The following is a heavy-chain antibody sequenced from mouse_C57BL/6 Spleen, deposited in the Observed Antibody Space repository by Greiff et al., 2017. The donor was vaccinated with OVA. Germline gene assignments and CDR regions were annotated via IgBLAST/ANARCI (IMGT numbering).Heavy chain of an antibody. V-gene: IGHV1-52*01. Sequence: QVQLQQPGAELVRPGSSVKLSCKASGYTFTNYWMHWVKQRPIQGLEWIGNIDPSDSETHYNQKFKDKATLTVDKSSSTAFMQLSSLTSEDSAVYYCTREWWGFAYWGQGTLVTVSA. D-gene: IGHD1-1*02. CDR3: TREWWGFAY. CDR1: GYTFTNYW. CDR2: IDPSDSET. J-gene: IGHJ3*01.